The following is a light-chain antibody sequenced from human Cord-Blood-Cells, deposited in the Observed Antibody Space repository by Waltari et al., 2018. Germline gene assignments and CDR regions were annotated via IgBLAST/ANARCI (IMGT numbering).Light chain of an antibody. J-gene: IGLJ2*01. CDR1: SSDVGGFNY. CDR2: DVS. V-gene: IGLV2-14*03. CDR3: SSYTSSSTLGV. Sequence: QSALTQPASVSGSPGQSITTPCTATSSDVGGFNYVSWYQHHPGKAPKLKIYDVSNRPSGVSNRFSGSKSGNTASLTIAGLQAEDEADYYCSSYTSSSTLGVFGGGTKLTVL.